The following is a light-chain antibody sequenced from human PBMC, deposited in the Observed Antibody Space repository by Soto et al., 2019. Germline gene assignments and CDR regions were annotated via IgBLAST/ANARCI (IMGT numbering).Light chain of an antibody. J-gene: IGLJ2*01. CDR2: EDS. V-gene: IGLV6-57*04. Sequence: NFMLTQPHSVSESPGKTVTISCTRSSGSIASNFVRWYQQRPGSAPTTVIYEDSERPSGVPDRFSGSIDSSSNSASLTISRLKTKDEADYYCQSYDSTSVVFGGGTKLTVL. CDR3: QSYDSTSVV. CDR1: SGSIASNF.